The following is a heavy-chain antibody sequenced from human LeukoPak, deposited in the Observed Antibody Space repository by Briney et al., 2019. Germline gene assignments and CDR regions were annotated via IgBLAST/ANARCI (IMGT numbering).Heavy chain of an antibody. CDR1: GFTFSSYG. CDR3: ASLYDFWSGYWSRRYYYGMDV. J-gene: IGHJ6*02. D-gene: IGHD3-3*01. V-gene: IGHV3-30*03. Sequence: GRSLRLSCAASGFTFSSYGMHWVRQAPGKGLEWVAVISYDGSNKYYADSVKGRFTISRDNSKNTLYLQMNSLRAEDTAVYYCASLYDFWSGYWSRRYYYGMDVWGQGTTVTVSS. CDR2: ISYDGSNK.